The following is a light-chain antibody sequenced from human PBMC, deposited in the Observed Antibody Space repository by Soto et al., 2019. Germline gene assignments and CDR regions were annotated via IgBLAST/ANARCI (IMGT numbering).Light chain of an antibody. CDR2: AAS. Sequence: AIQMTQSPSSLSASVGDRDTITCRASQDIRTDVAWYQQKPGKAPKLLIYAASSLQSGVSSRFSGSGSGTDFTLTISSLQPEDFATYYCLQDYNYPYTFGQGTKLEIK. CDR3: LQDYNYPYT. CDR1: QDIRTD. V-gene: IGKV1-6*01. J-gene: IGKJ2*01.